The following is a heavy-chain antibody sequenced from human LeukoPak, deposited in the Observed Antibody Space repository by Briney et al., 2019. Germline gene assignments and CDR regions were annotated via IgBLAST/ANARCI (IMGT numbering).Heavy chain of an antibody. D-gene: IGHD3-22*01. CDR3: ARNYDSSGYYSDYYYYGMDV. Sequence: SVKVSCKASGGTFSSYAISWVRQAPGQGLEWMGGIIPIYGTANYAQKFQGRVTVTADESTSTAYMELSSLRSEDTAVYYCARNYDSSGYYSDYYYYGMDVWGQGTTVTVSS. CDR2: IIPIYGTA. CDR1: GGTFSSYA. J-gene: IGHJ6*02. V-gene: IGHV1-69*01.